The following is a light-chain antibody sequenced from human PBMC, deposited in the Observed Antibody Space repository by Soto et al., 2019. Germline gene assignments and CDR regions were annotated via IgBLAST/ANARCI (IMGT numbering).Light chain of an antibody. CDR1: SSDAGGYNY. J-gene: IGLJ2*01. CDR3: SSYTTSVSLV. CDR2: DVS. Sequence: QSALTQPASVSGSPGQSITISCTGTSSDAGGYNYVSWYQQHPGKAPKLMIYDVSNRPSGVSNRFSGSKSGNTASLTIAGLQAEDEADYYCSSYTTSVSLVFGGGTKVTVL. V-gene: IGLV2-14*01.